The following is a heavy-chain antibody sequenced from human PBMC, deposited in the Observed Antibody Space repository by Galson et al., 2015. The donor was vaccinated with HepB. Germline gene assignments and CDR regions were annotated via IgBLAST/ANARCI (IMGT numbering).Heavy chain of an antibody. CDR3: AKVLVPAAIGPPEGADAFDI. CDR1: GLTFDDYA. D-gene: IGHD2-2*01. J-gene: IGHJ3*02. V-gene: IGHV3-9*01. CDR2: ISWDSGRI. Sequence: SLRLPCAVSGLTFDDYAMHWVRRAPGKGLEWVSGISWDSGRIGYADSVKGRFTISRDNAKNSLYLQMNSLRAEDTALYYCAKVLVPAAIGPPEGADAFDIWGQGTMVTVSS.